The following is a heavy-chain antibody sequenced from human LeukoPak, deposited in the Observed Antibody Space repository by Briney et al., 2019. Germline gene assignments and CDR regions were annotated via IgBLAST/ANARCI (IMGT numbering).Heavy chain of an antibody. CDR3: ARDYYGSGSYSDY. Sequence: SETLSLTCTVSGGSISSSSYYWGWIRQPPGKGLEWIGSIYYSGSTYYNPSLKSRVTISVDTSKNQFSLKLSSVTAADTAVYYCARDYYGSGSYSDYWGQGTLVTVSS. V-gene: IGHV4-39*07. CDR1: GGSISSSSYY. D-gene: IGHD3-10*01. J-gene: IGHJ4*02. CDR2: IYYSGST.